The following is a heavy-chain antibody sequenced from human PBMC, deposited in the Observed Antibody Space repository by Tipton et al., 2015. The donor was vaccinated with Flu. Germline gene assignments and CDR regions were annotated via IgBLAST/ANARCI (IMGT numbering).Heavy chain of an antibody. D-gene: IGHD5-12*01. CDR2: INPNSGAT. CDR1: GYSFTDYY. Sequence: QLVQSGAEVKKPGASVKVSCKVLGYSFTDYYTHWVRQAPGQGPEWMGRINPNSGATDYAQKYLVRVTLTTDTSSGTSYMELHTLRFDDTAVYFCARGAYEGGYWGQGTLVTVSS. V-gene: IGHV1-2*06. J-gene: IGHJ4*02. CDR3: ARGAYEGGY.